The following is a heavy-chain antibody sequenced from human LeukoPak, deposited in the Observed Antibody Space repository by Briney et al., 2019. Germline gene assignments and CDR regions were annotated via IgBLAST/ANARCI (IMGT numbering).Heavy chain of an antibody. V-gene: IGHV3-21*01. D-gene: IGHD1-26*01. CDR1: GFTFSSYS. CDR2: ISSSSSYI. CDR3: AKTTIVGVTVDAFDI. J-gene: IGHJ3*02. Sequence: GGSVRLSCAASGFTFSSYSMNWVRQAPGKRLEWVSSISSSSSYIYYADSVKGRFTISRDNAKNSLYLQMNSLRAEDTAVYYCAKTTIVGVTVDAFDIWGQGTMVTVSS.